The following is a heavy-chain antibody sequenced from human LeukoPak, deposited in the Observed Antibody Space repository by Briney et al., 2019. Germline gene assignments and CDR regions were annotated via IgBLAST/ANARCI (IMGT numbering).Heavy chain of an antibody. CDR1: GFTFSSYS. J-gene: IGHJ4*02. D-gene: IGHD3-10*01. CDR3: ARARDPLLWFGELLGY. Sequence: GGSLRLSCAASGFTFSSYSMNWVRQAPGKGLEWVSSISSSSSYIYYADSVKGRFTISRDNAKNSLYLQMNSLRAEDTAVYYCARARDPLLWFGELLGYWGQGTLVTVSS. CDR2: ISSSSSYI. V-gene: IGHV3-21*01.